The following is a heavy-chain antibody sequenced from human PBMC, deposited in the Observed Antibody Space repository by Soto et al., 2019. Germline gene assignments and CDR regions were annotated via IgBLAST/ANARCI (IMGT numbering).Heavy chain of an antibody. CDR1: GASVSCFY. CDR3: ARGKRVECTATSCLFRGIDYYFGLDL. V-gene: IGHV4-34*01. J-gene: IGHJ6*02. CDR2: IDQNGVI. Sequence: PTETLSLTCGIKGASVSCFYRIWIRQPPGKALEFLGEIDQNGVIRYNPSLNGRLLMSLDMSKNELSLQLTSVTAADTARYFRARGKRVECTATSCLFRGIDYYFGLDLWGQGTPVTVSS. D-gene: IGHD2-8*02.